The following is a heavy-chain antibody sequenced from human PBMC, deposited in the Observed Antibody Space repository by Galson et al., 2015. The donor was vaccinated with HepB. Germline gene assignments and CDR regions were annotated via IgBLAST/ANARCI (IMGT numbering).Heavy chain of an antibody. D-gene: IGHD4-17*01. CDR1: GFIFTTNA. V-gene: IGHV3-30*04. Sequence: SLRLSCAASGFIFTTNAMHWVRQAPGKGLEWVAVISYDGSDKSSADSVRGRFTISRDNSKNTLYLQMNSLRAEDTGVYYCARDGRAVTTYSYYGMDVWGQGTTVTVSS. CDR3: ARDGRAVTTYSYYGMDV. J-gene: IGHJ6*02. CDR2: ISYDGSDK.